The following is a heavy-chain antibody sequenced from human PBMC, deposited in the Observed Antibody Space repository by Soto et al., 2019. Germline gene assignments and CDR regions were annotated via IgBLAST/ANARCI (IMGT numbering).Heavy chain of an antibody. J-gene: IGHJ5*02. CDR2: INHSGST. D-gene: IGHD6-13*01. V-gene: IGHV4-34*01. CDR3: ARDQPVDSSSWKNRWFDP. Sequence: QVQLQQWGAGLLKPSETLSLTCAVYGGSFSGYYWSWIRQPPGKGLEWIGEINHSGSTNYNPSLKSRVTISVDTSMNQFSLNLSSVTAADTAVYYCARDQPVDSSSWKNRWFDPWGQGTLVTVSS. CDR1: GGSFSGYY.